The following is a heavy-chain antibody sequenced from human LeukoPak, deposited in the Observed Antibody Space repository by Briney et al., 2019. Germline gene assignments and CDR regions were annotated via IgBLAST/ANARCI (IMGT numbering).Heavy chain of an antibody. CDR2: ISAYNGNT. V-gene: IGHV1-18*01. CDR3: ARVGRSSGYVLVDY. D-gene: IGHD3-22*01. J-gene: IGHJ4*02. CDR1: GYTFTSYG. Sequence: ASVKVSCKASGYTFTSYGISWVRQAPGQGLEWMGWISAYNGNTNYAQKFQGRVTMTTDTSTSTAYMELRGLRSDDTAVYYCARVGRSSGYVLVDYWGQGTLVTVSS.